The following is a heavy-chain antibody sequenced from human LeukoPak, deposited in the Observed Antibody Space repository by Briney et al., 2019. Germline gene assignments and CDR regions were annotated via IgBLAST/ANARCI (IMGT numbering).Heavy chain of an antibody. J-gene: IGHJ4*02. CDR1: GFTFSSYA. D-gene: IGHD3-22*01. CDR2: ISGSGGST. Sequence: GGSLRLSCAASGFTFSSYAMSWVRQAPGKGLEWVSAISGSGGSTYYADSVKGRFTISRDNSKNTLYLQMNSLRAEDTAVYYCAKEGDSTMIVVVITFRFDYWGQGTLVTVSS. CDR3: AKEGDSTMIVVVITFRFDY. V-gene: IGHV3-23*01.